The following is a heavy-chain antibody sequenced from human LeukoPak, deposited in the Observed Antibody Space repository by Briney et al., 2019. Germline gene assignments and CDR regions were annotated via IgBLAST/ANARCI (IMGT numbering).Heavy chain of an antibody. D-gene: IGHD3-22*01. CDR1: GGSISSGGYY. CDR3: ARGYDSFFDY. V-gene: IGHV4-31*03. CDR2: IYHSGST. J-gene: IGHJ4*02. Sequence: SQTLSLTCTVSGGSISSGGYYWSWIRQHPGKGLEWIGYIYHSGSTYYNPSLKSRVTISVDTSKNQFSLKLSSVTAADTAVYYCARGYDSFFDYWGQGTLVTVSS.